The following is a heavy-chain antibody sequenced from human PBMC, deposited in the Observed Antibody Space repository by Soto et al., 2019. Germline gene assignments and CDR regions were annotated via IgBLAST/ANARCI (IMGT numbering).Heavy chain of an antibody. CDR3: AREPIVLVPAARLNWFDP. J-gene: IGHJ5*02. V-gene: IGHV4-30-4*01. CDR2: IYYSGST. CDR1: GGSISSGDYY. D-gene: IGHD2-2*01. Sequence: SETLSPTRTFPGGSISSGDYYWGWMPQPPGEGLEWIGYIYYSGSTYYNPSLKSRVTISVDTSKNQFSLKLSSVTAADTAVYYCAREPIVLVPAARLNWFDPWGQGTLVTVSS.